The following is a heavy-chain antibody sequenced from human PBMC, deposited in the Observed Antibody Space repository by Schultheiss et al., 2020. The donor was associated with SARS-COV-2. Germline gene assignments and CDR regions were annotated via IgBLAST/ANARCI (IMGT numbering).Heavy chain of an antibody. CDR1: GYTFTSYD. Sequence: SVKVSCKASGYTFTSYDINWVRQTPGQGLEWMGGIIPIFGSANYAQKFQGRVTITADKSTSTAYMELSSLRSEDTAVYYCARGGNSYLFDYWGQGTLVTVSS. CDR2: IIPIFGSA. D-gene: IGHD4-23*01. CDR3: ARGGNSYLFDY. J-gene: IGHJ4*02. V-gene: IGHV1-69*06.